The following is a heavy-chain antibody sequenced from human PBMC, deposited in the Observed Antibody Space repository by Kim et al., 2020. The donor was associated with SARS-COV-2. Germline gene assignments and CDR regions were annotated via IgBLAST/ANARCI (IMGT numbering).Heavy chain of an antibody. Sequence: GGSLRLSCAASGFTFSSYEMNWVRQAPGKGLEWVSYISSSGSTIYYADSVKGRFTISRDNAKNSLYLQMNSLRAEDTAVYYCAREGDYGGNSGSSLGGMDVWGQGTTVTVSS. CDR3: AREGDYGGNSGSSLGGMDV. D-gene: IGHD4-17*01. CDR2: ISSSGSTI. CDR1: GFTFSSYE. V-gene: IGHV3-48*03. J-gene: IGHJ6*02.